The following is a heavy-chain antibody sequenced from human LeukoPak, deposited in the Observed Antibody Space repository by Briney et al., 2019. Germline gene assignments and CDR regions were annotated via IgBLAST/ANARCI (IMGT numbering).Heavy chain of an antibody. J-gene: IGHJ4*02. CDR1: DFAFSSYN. Sequence: GGSLRLSCAASDFAFSSYNMNWVRQAPGKGLEWASSINDRGGFIYYADSVKGRFTISRDNAKNSLYLQMNSLRAEDTALYYCAKGSLWGRFLEWLLYPFFDYWGQGTLVAVSS. CDR3: AKGSLWGRFLEWLLYPFFDY. CDR2: INDRGGFI. D-gene: IGHD3-3*01. V-gene: IGHV3-21*04.